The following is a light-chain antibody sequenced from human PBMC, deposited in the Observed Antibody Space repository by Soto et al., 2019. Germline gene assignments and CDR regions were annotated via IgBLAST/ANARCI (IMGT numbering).Light chain of an antibody. Sequence: QSVLTQPPSVSGAPGQRVTISCTGSSSNIGAGYDVHWYQQLPGTAPKLLIYGNSNRPSGVPDRFSDSKSGTSASLASTGLQAEDDADYYCQSYDSSLSAVVFGGGTKLTVL. J-gene: IGLJ2*01. CDR2: GNS. CDR1: SSNIGAGYD. V-gene: IGLV1-40*01. CDR3: QSYDSSLSAVV.